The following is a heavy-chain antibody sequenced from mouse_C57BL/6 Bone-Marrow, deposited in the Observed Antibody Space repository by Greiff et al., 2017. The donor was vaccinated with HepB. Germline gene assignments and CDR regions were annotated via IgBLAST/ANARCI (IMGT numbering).Heavy chain of an antibody. CDR3: TGGYDYDHFAY. Sequence: EVKLEESGGGLVQPGGSMKLSCVASGFTFSNYWMNWVRQSPEKGLEWVAQIRLKSDNYATHYAESVKGRFTISRDDSKSSVYLQMNNLRAEDTGIYYCTGGYDYDHFAYWGQGTLVTVSA. J-gene: IGHJ3*01. CDR1: GFTFSNYW. CDR2: IRLKSDNYAT. D-gene: IGHD2-4*01. V-gene: IGHV6-3*01.